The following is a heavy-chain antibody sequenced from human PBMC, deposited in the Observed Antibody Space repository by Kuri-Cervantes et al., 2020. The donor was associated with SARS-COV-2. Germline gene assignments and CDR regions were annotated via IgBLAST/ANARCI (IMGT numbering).Heavy chain of an antibody. Sequence: GESPKISCAASGFTFSSYAMTWVRQAPGKGLEWVSGLGGSGDVTYYADSVKGRFTISRDNSNNTLYLQMNSLRGEDTAVYYCAKLFGVVVAGTLDYWGQGTLVTVSS. CDR1: GFTFSSYA. D-gene: IGHD2-15*01. V-gene: IGHV3-23*01. J-gene: IGHJ4*02. CDR3: AKLFGVVVAGTLDY. CDR2: LGGSGDVT.